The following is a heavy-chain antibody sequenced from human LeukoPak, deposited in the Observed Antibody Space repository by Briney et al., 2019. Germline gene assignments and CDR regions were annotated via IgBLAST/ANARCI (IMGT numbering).Heavy chain of an antibody. CDR3: MSAVAGHPD. CDR1: GVPFSNYY. D-gene: IGHD1-14*01. Sequence: SETLSLTCAVSGVPFSNYYWSWVRQSPRQGLEWIGEINHSGYTNYNPSLKSRVTMSIDTSKNQFSLILTSVTAADAGVYYCMSAVAGHPDWVQGTLVTVSS. J-gene: IGHJ4*02. CDR2: INHSGYT. V-gene: IGHV4-34*01.